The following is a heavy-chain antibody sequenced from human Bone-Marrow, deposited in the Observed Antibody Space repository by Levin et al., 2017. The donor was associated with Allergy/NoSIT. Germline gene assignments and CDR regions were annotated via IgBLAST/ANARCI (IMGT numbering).Heavy chain of an antibody. V-gene: IGHV2-5*02. CDR1: GFSLSTSGVG. Sequence: ESGPTLVKPTQTLTLTCTFSGFSLSTSGVGVGWIRQPPGKALEWLALIYWDDDKRYSPSLKSRLTITKDTSKNQVVLTVTNMDPVDTATYYCAHSIATAGRRIFDYWGQGTLVTVSS. D-gene: IGHD6-13*01. CDR3: AHSIATAGRRIFDY. J-gene: IGHJ4*02. CDR2: IYWDDDK.